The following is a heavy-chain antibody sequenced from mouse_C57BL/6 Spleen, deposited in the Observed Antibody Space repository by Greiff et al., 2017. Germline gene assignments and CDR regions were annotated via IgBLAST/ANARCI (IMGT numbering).Heavy chain of an antibody. CDR3: ARTYYYGSSYGDY. CDR2: IHPNSGST. CDR1: GYTFTSYW. J-gene: IGHJ2*01. Sequence: QVQLQQPGAELVKPGASVKLSCKASGYTFTSYWMHWVKQRPGQGLEWIGMIHPNSGSTNYNEKFKGKATLTVDKSSSTAYMQLSSLTSEDSAVYYCARTYYYGSSYGDYWGQGTTLTVSS. V-gene: IGHV1-64*01. D-gene: IGHD1-1*01.